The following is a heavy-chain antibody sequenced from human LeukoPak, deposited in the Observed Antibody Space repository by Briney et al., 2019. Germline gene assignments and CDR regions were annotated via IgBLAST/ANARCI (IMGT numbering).Heavy chain of an antibody. CDR3: AIRVATINYYYYMDV. J-gene: IGHJ6*03. V-gene: IGHV4-39*01. Sequence: SETLSLTCTVSGGSISSSSYYWGWIRQPPGKGLEWIGSIYYSGSTYYNPSLKSRVTISVDTSKNQFSLKLSSVTAADTAVYYCAIRVATINYYYYMDVWGKGTTVTVSS. CDR2: IYYSGST. CDR1: GGSISSSSYY. D-gene: IGHD5-12*01.